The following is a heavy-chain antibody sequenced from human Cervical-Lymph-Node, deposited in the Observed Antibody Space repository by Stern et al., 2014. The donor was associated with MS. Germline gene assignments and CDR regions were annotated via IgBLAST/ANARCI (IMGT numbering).Heavy chain of an antibody. V-gene: IGHV3-21*01. CDR1: GFTFSSYS. CDR2: ISRSSSYI. CDR3: ARENMVPYFDY. J-gene: IGHJ4*02. D-gene: IGHD2-8*01. Sequence: EVQLLESGGGLVKPGGSLRLSCAASGFTFSSYSMNWVRQAPGKGLEWVSSISRSSSYIYYADSVKGRFTISRDNAKNSLYLQMNSLRAEDTAVYYCARENMVPYFDYWGQGTLVTVSS.